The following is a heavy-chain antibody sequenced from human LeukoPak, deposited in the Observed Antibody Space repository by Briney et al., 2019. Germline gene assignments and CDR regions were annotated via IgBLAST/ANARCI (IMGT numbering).Heavy chain of an antibody. V-gene: IGHV1-69*06. J-gene: IGHJ5*02. CDR2: IIPICGRA. Sequence: SVKVSCKASGGTFSSYAISWVRQAPGQGLEWMGGIIPICGRANYAQKFQGRVRITADKSTSTAYMELSSLSSEDTAVYYCACHTYYDILTGYYIGWFDPWGQGTLVTVSS. CDR3: ACHTYYDILTGYYIGWFDP. CDR1: GGTFSSYA. D-gene: IGHD3-9*01.